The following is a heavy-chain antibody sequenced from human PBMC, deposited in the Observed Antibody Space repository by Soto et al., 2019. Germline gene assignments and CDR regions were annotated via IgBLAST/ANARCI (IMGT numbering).Heavy chain of an antibody. J-gene: IGHJ4*02. V-gene: IGHV1-69*06. Sequence: GASVKVSCKLSGATFSSYAMSWVRQAPVQGLEWIGGIIPFFGTPNYAQKFQGRVTITADTSTATSYMELSSLRSDDTAVYYCARDKVAYYSHLLYCGQGTLVPVPP. CDR2: IIPFFGTP. D-gene: IGHD3-22*01. CDR1: GATFSSYA. CDR3: ARDKVAYYSHLLY.